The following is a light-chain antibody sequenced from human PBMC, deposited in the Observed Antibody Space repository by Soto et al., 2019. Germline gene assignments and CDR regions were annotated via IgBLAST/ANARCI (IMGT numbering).Light chain of an antibody. CDR2: DVS. J-gene: IGLJ1*01. V-gene: IGLV2-14*03. CDR1: SSDVGDYKY. Sequence: QSALTQPASVSGSPGQSITISCTGTSSDVGDYKYVSWYQQHPGKAPKLLIYDVSYRPSGVSNRFSGSKSGNTASLTISGLQAEDEAHYYCCSYINTVTYLFGPGTKLTVL. CDR3: CSYINTVTYL.